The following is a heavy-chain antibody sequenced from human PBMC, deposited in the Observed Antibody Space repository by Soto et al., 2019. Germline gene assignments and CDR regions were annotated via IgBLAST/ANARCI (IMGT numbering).Heavy chain of an antibody. D-gene: IGHD2-21*02. V-gene: IGHV4-39*01. CDR3: ARRPRDFWFEP. J-gene: IGHJ5*02. Sequence: SETLSLTCTVSGGSISSSSYYWGWIRQPPGKGLEWIGSIYYSGSTYYNPSLKSRVTVSVDTSKNQFSLKLSSVTAADTAVYYCARRPRDFWFEPSGQGTLVTVSS. CDR2: IYYSGST. CDR1: GGSISSSSYY.